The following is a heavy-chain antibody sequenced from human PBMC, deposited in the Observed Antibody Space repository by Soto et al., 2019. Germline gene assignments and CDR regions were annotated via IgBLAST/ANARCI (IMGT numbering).Heavy chain of an antibody. CDR3: AKSRYNWNYNYYYGMDV. CDR2: ISGSGGST. J-gene: IGHJ6*02. V-gene: IGHV3-23*01. Sequence: GGSLRLSCAASGFTFSSYAMSWVRQAPGKGLEWVSAISGSGGSTYYADSVKGRFTISRDNSKNTLYLQMSSLRAEDTAVYYCAKSRYNWNYNYYYGMDVWGQGTTVTVSS. CDR1: GFTFSSYA. D-gene: IGHD1-20*01.